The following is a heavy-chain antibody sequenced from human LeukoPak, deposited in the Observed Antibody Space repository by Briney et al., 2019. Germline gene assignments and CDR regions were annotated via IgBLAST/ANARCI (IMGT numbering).Heavy chain of an antibody. CDR2: IKQDGSEK. D-gene: IGHD6-13*01. J-gene: IGHJ4*02. CDR3: ARERAAALDY. CDR1: GFTFSSYG. Sequence: HPGGSLRLSCAAPGFTFSSYGMHWVRQAPGKGLEWVANIKQDGSEKYYVDSVKGRFTISRDNAKNSLYLQMNSLRAEDTAVYYCARERAAALDYWGQGTLVTVSS. V-gene: IGHV3-7*01.